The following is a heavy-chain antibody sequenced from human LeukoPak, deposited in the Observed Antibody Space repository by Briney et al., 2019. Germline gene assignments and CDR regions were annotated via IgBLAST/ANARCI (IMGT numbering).Heavy chain of an antibody. CDR2: INEDGSEK. Sequence: GGSLTLSCPIYGFTFSRYWMSWVRQAPGRGLEWVANINEDGSEKYYVYSVKGRFTISRDNVKNSLYLQMQSLRSENTAVYYCARRMGIYCGSGSYLGYWGREPLLTV. CDR1: GFTFSRYW. CDR3: ARRMGIYCGSGSYLGY. V-gene: IGHV3-7*01. D-gene: IGHD3-10*01. J-gene: IGHJ4*02.